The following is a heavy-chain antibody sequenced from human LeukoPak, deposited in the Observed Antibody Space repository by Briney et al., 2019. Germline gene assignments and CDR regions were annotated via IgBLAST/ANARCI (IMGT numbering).Heavy chain of an antibody. V-gene: IGHV1-2*02. D-gene: IGHD2/OR15-2a*01. Sequence: GASVKVSCKASGYSFTGYFLHWVRQAPGQGLEWLAWINPNTGGTNYAQKFQGALTLTRDTSISTAYMELNWLTSDDTAIYFCATSLTTLGPRSYLGSWGQGTLVTVSS. CDR3: ATSLTTLGPRSYLGS. J-gene: IGHJ5*02. CDR1: GYSFTGYF. CDR2: INPNTGGT.